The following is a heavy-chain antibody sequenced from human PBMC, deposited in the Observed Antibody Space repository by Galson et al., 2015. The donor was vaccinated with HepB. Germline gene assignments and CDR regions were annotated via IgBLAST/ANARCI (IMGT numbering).Heavy chain of an antibody. J-gene: IGHJ5*02. V-gene: IGHV3-30-3*01. CDR2: ISYDGSNK. CDR1: GFTFSSYA. CDR3: ARAGGDSYGYGPWFDP. Sequence: SLRLSCAASGFTFSSYAMHWVRQAPGKGLEWVAVISYDGSNKYYADSVKGRFTISRDNSKNTLYLQMNSLRAEDTAVYYCARAGGDSYGYGPWFDPWGQGTLVTVSS. D-gene: IGHD5-18*01.